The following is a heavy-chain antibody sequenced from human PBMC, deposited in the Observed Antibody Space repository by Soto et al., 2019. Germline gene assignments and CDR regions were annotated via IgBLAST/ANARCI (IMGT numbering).Heavy chain of an antibody. J-gene: IGHJ6*02. CDR2: IKQDGSEK. CDR3: ASFYYDSSGYLPPPYYYYYGMDV. CDR1: GFTFSSYW. V-gene: IGHV3-7*02. Sequence: GGSLRLSCAASGFTFSSYWMSWVRQAPGKGLEWVANIKQDGSEKYYVDSVKGRFTISRDNAKNSLYLQMNSLRAEDTAVYYCASFYYDSSGYLPPPYYYYYGMDVWGQGTTVTVSS. D-gene: IGHD3-22*01.